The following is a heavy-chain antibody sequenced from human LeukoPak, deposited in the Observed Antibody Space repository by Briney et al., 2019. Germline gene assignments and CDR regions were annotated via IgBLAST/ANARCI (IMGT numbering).Heavy chain of an antibody. D-gene: IGHD1-26*01. Sequence: SVTVSCTASGGTFSSYAISWVRQAPGQGLEWMGGIIPIFGTANYAQKFQGRVTITADESTSTAYMELSSLRSEDTAVYYCAREISGYFDLWGRGTLVTVSS. J-gene: IGHJ2*01. CDR3: AREISGYFDL. CDR1: GGTFSSYA. CDR2: IIPIFGTA. V-gene: IGHV1-69*13.